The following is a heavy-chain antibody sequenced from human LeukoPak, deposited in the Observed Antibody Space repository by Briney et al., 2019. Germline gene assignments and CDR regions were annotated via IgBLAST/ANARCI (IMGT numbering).Heavy chain of an antibody. CDR2: MNPISGNT. V-gene: IGHV1-8*01. J-gene: IGHJ2*01. D-gene: IGHD2-15*01. Sequence: VASVKVSCTASGYTFTSYDISWVRQATGQGLEWMGWMNPISGNTGYAQKFQGRVTMTRSTSISTAYMELSSLRSEDTAVYYCARPYCSGGDCLRYFDLWGRGTLITVSS. CDR1: GYTFTSYD. CDR3: ARPYCSGGDCLRYFDL.